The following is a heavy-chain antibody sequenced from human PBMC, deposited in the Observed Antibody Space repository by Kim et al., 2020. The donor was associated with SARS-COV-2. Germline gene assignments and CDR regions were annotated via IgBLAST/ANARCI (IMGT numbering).Heavy chain of an antibody. CDR2: IYYNGKT. D-gene: IGHD3-10*01. V-gene: IGHV4-39*01. CDR3: ANAVGRYYSVGFDY. CDR1: GAYITRSTYY. J-gene: IGHJ4*02. Sequence: SETLSLTCTVSGAYITRSTYYWAWIRQIPGKGMEWIGSIYYNGKTYYSPAIKSRVTIFLDTSKNQFSLKMSAVTAADTSMYYCANAVGRYYSVGFDYWGQGIRVTVSS.